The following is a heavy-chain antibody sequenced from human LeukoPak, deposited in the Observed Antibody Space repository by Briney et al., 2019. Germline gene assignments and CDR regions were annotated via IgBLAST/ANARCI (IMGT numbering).Heavy chain of an antibody. D-gene: IGHD3-22*01. CDR3: ARLSQWLLLGDY. J-gene: IGHJ4*02. CDR1: GGSISSSSYY. V-gene: IGHV4-39*01. Sequence: KPSETLSLTCTVSGGSISSSSYYWGWIRQPPGKGLEWIGSIYYSGSTYYNPSLKSRVTISVDTSKNQFSLKLSSVTAADTAVYYSARLSQWLLLGDYWGQGTLVTVSS. CDR2: IYYSGST.